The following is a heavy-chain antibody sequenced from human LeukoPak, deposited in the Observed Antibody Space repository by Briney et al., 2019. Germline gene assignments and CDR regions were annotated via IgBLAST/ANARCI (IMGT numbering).Heavy chain of an antibody. CDR1: GFTFSTYA. D-gene: IGHD1-26*01. CDR2: IGDTT. Sequence: GGSLRLSCAASGFTFSTYAMSWVRQAPGKGLEWVSAIGDTTYYADSVKGRFTISRDNSKNTLYLQMNNLRAEDAAIYYCAKAYAFVGANYFDYWGQGTLVTVSS. J-gene: IGHJ4*02. CDR3: AKAYAFVGANYFDY. V-gene: IGHV3-23*01.